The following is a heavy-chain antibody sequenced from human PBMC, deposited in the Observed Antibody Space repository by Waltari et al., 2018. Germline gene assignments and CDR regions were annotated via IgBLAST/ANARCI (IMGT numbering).Heavy chain of an antibody. J-gene: IGHJ6*02. CDR2: IYHSGGT. V-gene: IGHV4-38-2*01. CDR3: ARSGYYYGMDV. CDR1: GYSISSGYY. Sequence: QVQLQESGPGLVKPSETLSLTCAVSGYSISSGYYWGWSRQPPGKVLEWIGSIYHSGGTYYNPSLKGRVTISVDTSKNQFSLKLSSVTAADTAVYYCARSGYYYGMDVWGQGTTVTVSS.